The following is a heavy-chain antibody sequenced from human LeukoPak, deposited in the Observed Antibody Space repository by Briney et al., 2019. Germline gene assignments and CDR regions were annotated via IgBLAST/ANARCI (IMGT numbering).Heavy chain of an antibody. J-gene: IGHJ4*02. CDR2: ISSSSSTI. CDR1: GFTFSSYS. Sequence: GGSLRLSCAASGFTFSSYSMNWVRQAPGKGLEWVSYISSSSSTIYYADSVKGRFTISRDNAKNSLYLQMNSLRAEDTAVYHCARGVDFDYWGQGTLVTVSS. CDR3: ARGVDFDY. V-gene: IGHV3-48*01.